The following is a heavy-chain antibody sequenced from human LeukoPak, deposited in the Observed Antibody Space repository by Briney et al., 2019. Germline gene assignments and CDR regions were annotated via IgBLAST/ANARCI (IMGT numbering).Heavy chain of an antibody. J-gene: IGHJ4*02. CDR3: AKDQRPDTGHEIDS. D-gene: IGHD2-8*02. V-gene: IGHV3-23*01. CDR2: IFQSGGTT. Sequence: GGSLRLSCAASGFTFSTYSMSWVRQAPRKGLEWVSVIFQSGGTTYYADSVKGRFTISRDNSKNTLYLQMHSLRAEDTAVYYCAKDQRPDTGHEIDSWGQGTLVTVSS. CDR1: GFTFSTYS.